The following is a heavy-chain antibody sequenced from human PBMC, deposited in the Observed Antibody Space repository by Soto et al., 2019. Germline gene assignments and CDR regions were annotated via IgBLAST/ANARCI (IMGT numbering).Heavy chain of an antibody. CDR2: IYYSGST. CDR1: GGSISIGGYY. J-gene: IGHJ5*02. Sequence: PSETLSLTCTVSGGSISIGGYYWSWIRQHPGKGLEWIGYIYYSGSTYYNPSLKSRVTISVDTSKNQFSLKLSSVTAADTAVYYWAREIPPLGYDISTGYARSPPTGWFDPWGQGTLVTVSS. D-gene: IGHD3-9*01. CDR3: AREIPPLGYDISTGYARSPPTGWFDP. V-gene: IGHV4-31*03.